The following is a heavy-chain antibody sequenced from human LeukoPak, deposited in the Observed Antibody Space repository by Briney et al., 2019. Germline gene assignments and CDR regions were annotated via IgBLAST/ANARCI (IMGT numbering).Heavy chain of an antibody. J-gene: IGHJ4*02. CDR2: ISWNSGNI. D-gene: IGHD2-2*01. V-gene: IGHV3-9*01. CDR3: AKDACSSTSCSNDY. CDR1: GFTFDDYA. Sequence: GGSLRLSCAASGFTFDDYAMHWVRQAPGKGLEWVSGISWNSGNIDYADSVKGRFTISRDNAKNSLYLQMNSLRAEDTALYYCAKDACSSTSCSNDYWGQGTPVTVSS.